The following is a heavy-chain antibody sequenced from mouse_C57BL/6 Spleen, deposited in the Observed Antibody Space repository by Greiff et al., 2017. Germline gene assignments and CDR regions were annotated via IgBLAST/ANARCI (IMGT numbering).Heavy chain of an antibody. D-gene: IGHD1-1*01. Sequence: VKVVESGAELVRPGTSVKVSCKASGYAFTNYLIEWVKQRPGQGLEWIGVINPGSGGTNYNEKFKGKATLTADKSSSTAYMQLSSLTSEDSAVYFCARGATVYAMDYWGQGTSVTVSS. V-gene: IGHV1-54*01. CDR3: ARGATVYAMDY. CDR1: GYAFTNYL. CDR2: INPGSGGT. J-gene: IGHJ4*01.